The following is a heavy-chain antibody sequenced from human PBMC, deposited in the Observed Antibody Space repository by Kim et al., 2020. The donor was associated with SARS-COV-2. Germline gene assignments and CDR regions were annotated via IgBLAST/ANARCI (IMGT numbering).Heavy chain of an antibody. J-gene: IGHJ4*02. V-gene: IGHV4-4*02. Sequence: NPSLKSRVTISVDKSKNQFSLKLSSVTAADTAVYYCARDFTAAAGPNFDYWGQGTLVTVSS. CDR3: ARDFTAAAGPNFDY. D-gene: IGHD6-13*01.